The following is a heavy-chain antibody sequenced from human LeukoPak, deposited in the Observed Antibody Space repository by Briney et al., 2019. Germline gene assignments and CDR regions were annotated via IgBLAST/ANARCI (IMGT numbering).Heavy chain of an antibody. D-gene: IGHD4-17*01. CDR2: IYYSGST. J-gene: IGHJ4*02. CDR1: GTSITSYH. Sequence: PSETLSLTCTVSGTSITSYHWSWIRQPPGKGLEWIGYIYYSGSTNYNPSLKSRVTISVDMSKNQFSLKLSSVTAADTAVYYCARHSSSYGDFFFDYWGQGTLVTASS. CDR3: ARHSSSYGDFFFDY. V-gene: IGHV4-59*08.